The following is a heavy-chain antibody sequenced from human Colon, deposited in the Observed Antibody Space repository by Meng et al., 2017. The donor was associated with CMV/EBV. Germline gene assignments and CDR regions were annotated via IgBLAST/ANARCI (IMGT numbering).Heavy chain of an antibody. V-gene: IGHV3-23*03. CDR1: GFPFNRYA. D-gene: IGHD2-2*03. J-gene: IGHJ3*02. CDR3: VRDGWGADVFDI. Sequence: GGSLRLSCAASGFPFNRYAMTWVRQAPGKGLQWVSVISTAGNSPDYRDSVKGRFTISRDNSRNTLYLQMNSLRVEDTAIYYCVRDGWGADVFDIWGQGTMVTVSS. CDR2: ISTAGNSP.